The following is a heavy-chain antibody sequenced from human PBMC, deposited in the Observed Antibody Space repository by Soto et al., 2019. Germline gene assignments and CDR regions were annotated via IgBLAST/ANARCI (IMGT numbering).Heavy chain of an antibody. CDR3: ARRLQWQLRPLDS. Sequence: PGGSLRLFCEGSGFTFSDYYMTWIRQAPGKGLEWVAYINTLSTAIYYADSVKGRFTISRDNAKNSLYLQMNGLRAEDTATYYCARRLQWQLRPLDSWGRGTLVTVSS. D-gene: IGHD6-19*01. J-gene: IGHJ4*02. CDR1: GFTFSDYY. CDR2: INTLSTAI. V-gene: IGHV3-11*01.